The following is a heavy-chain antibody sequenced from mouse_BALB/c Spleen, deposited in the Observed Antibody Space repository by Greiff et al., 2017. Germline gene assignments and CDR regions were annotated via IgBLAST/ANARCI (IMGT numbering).Heavy chain of an antibody. Sequence: QVQLQQSGAELAKPGASVKMSCKASGYTFTSYWMHWVKQRPGKGLEWIGYINPSTGYTEYNQKFKDKATLTADKSSSTAYMELSSLTSEDSAVYYCARSLREYGWFAYWGQGTLVTVSA. CDR2: INPSTGYT. CDR3: ARSLREYGWFAY. V-gene: IGHV1-7*01. CDR1: GYTFTSYW. D-gene: IGHD2-10*02. J-gene: IGHJ3*01.